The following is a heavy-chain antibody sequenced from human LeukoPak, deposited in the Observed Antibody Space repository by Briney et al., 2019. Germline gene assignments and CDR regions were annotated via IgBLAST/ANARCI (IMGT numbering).Heavy chain of an antibody. CDR2: IYHGDSDT. J-gene: IGHJ3*02. D-gene: IGHD2-8*02. Sequence: ESLKISCKGSGYSFTNYWIGWVRQMPGKGLEWMGIIYHGDSDTRYIPSFQGQVTISVDKSISTAYLQWSSLKASDTAMYYCARHIGLVAPDGFDIWGQGTMVTVSS. CDR1: GYSFTNYW. CDR3: ARHIGLVAPDGFDI. V-gene: IGHV5-51*01.